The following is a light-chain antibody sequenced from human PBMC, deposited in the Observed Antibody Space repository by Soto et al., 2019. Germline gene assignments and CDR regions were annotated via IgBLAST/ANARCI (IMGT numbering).Light chain of an antibody. CDR3: QTWGTGIVV. CDR2: LNSDGSH. V-gene: IGLV4-69*01. J-gene: IGLJ2*01. CDR1: SGHSSYA. Sequence: QSALTQSPSASASLGASVKLTCTLGSGHSSYAIAWHQQQPEKGPRYLMKLNSDGSHSKGDGIPDRFSGSSSGAERYLTISSLQSEDEADYYCQTWGTGIVVFGGGTKLTVL.